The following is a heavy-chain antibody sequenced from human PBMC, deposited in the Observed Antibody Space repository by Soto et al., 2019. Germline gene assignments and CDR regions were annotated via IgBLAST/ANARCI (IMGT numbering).Heavy chain of an antibody. Sequence: PWETLSLTCTVSGGSISSGGYYWSWIRQHPGKGLEWIGYIYYSGSTYYNPSLKSRVTISVDTSKNQFSLKLSSVTAADTAVYYCARDNWNYEVWFDPWGQGTLVTVSS. D-gene: IGHD1-7*01. V-gene: IGHV4-31*03. CDR1: GGSISSGGYY. CDR3: ARDNWNYEVWFDP. CDR2: IYYSGST. J-gene: IGHJ5*02.